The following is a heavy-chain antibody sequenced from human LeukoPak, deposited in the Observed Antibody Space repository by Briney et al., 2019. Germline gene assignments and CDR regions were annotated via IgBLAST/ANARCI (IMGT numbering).Heavy chain of an antibody. CDR3: ARGRVHSWSDAFDI. V-gene: IGHV1-2*02. Sequence: GASVKVSCKASGYTFTGHYMHWLRQAPGQGLKWMGWINSDSGGTKYAQKFQGSVIMTRVTSISTAYMELSRLKSDDTAVYYCARGRVHSWSDAFDIWGQGTTVTVSS. D-gene: IGHD1-1*01. CDR1: GYTFTGHY. CDR2: INSDSGGT. J-gene: IGHJ3*02.